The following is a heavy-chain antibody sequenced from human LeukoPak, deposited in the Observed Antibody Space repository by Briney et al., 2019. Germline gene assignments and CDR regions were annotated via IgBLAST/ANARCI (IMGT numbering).Heavy chain of an antibody. Sequence: PGGSLRLSCAASGFTFSRYWMHWIRQAPGKGLVWVSAIFSDGTITIYADSVKGRFTIYRDNAKNTLYLQMDSLRAEDTAVYYCVTLTGPLENAFDIWGQGTMVTVSS. J-gene: IGHJ3*02. V-gene: IGHV3-74*01. CDR2: IFSDGTIT. CDR3: VTLTGPLENAFDI. D-gene: IGHD3-9*01. CDR1: GFTFSRYW.